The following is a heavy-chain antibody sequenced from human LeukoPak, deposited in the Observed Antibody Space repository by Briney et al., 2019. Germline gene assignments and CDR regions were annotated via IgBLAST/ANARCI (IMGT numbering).Heavy chain of an antibody. Sequence: PSETLSLTCTVSGGSISSGSYYWSWIRQPAGKGLEWIGRIYTSGSTNYNPSLKSRVTISVDTSKNQFSLKLSSVTAADTAVYYCARALGMEQQLWGQGTLVTVSS. CDR1: GGSISSGSYY. J-gene: IGHJ4*02. CDR3: ARALGMEQQL. D-gene: IGHD6-13*01. V-gene: IGHV4-61*02. CDR2: IYTSGST.